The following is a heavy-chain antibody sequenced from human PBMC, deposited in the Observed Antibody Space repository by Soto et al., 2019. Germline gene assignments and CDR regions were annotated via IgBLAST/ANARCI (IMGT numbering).Heavy chain of an antibody. Sequence: ASVKVSCKASGYTFTSYGISWVRQAPGQGLEWMGWISAYNGNTNYAQKLQGRVTMTTDTSTSTAYMELRSLRSDDTAVYYCAREWGAVAGPGYYYYGMDVRGQGTTVTGSS. J-gene: IGHJ6*02. CDR3: AREWGAVAGPGYYYYGMDV. CDR2: ISAYNGNT. CDR1: GYTFTSYG. D-gene: IGHD6-19*01. V-gene: IGHV1-18*01.